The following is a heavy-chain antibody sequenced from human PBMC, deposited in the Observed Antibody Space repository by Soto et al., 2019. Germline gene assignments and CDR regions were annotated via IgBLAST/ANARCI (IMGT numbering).Heavy chain of an antibody. CDR2: INWNSGRT. CDR3: AKASYYYDSSGYLTCYDY. V-gene: IGHV3-9*01. J-gene: IGHJ4*02. Sequence: LGGSLRLSCAASGFTFEDYAMHWVGQAPGKGLEWVSGINWNSGRTGYADSVKGRFTISRDNAKNSLYLQMNSLRPEDTALYYCAKASYYYDSSGYLTCYDYWGQGTLVTVSS. D-gene: IGHD3-22*01. CDR1: GFTFEDYA.